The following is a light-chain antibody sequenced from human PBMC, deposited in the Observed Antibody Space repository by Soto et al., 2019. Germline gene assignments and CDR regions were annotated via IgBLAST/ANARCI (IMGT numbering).Light chain of an antibody. CDR1: QTISSW. CDR3: QQSFSFPWT. J-gene: IGKJ1*01. Sequence: DIQMTQSPSTLSGSVGDRVTITCRASQTISSWLAWYQQKPGKAPKLLIYKASTLKSGVPSRFSGSGSGTEFTLTISSLQPDDFATYFCQQSFSFPWTFGQGTKVEIK. V-gene: IGKV1-5*03. CDR2: KAS.